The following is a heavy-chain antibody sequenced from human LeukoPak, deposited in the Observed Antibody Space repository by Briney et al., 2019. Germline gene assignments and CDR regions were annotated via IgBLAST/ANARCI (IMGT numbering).Heavy chain of an antibody. D-gene: IGHD3-22*01. Sequence: SETLSLTCTVSGGSISSYYWSWIQQPAGKGLEWIGRIHTTGSTKYNPSLTSRVTMSVDTSKNQFSLKLSSVTAADTAVYYCARGRYYYDSSGYDAFDIWGQGTMVTVSS. CDR1: GGSISSYY. V-gene: IGHV4-4*07. J-gene: IGHJ3*02. CDR2: IHTTGST. CDR3: ARGRYYYDSSGYDAFDI.